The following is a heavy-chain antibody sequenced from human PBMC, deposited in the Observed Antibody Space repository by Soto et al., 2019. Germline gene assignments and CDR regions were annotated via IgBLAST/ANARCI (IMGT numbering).Heavy chain of an antibody. CDR3: AKFRAVATITLEIDY. CDR2: ISGSGGST. CDR1: GFTFSSYA. V-gene: IGHV3-23*01. Sequence: GASLKISCAASGFTFSSYAMSWVRQAPGKGLEWVSAISGSGGSTYYADSVKGRFTISRDNSKNTLYLQMNSLRAEDTAVYYCAKFRAVATITLEIDYWGQGTLVTVSS. D-gene: IGHD5-12*01. J-gene: IGHJ4*02.